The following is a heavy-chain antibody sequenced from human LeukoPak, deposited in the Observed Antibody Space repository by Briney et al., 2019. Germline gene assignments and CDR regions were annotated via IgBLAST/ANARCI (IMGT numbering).Heavy chain of an antibody. D-gene: IGHD3-22*01. CDR2: IYYSGST. J-gene: IGHJ4*02. CDR1: GGSISSGGYY. Sequence: SQTLSLTCTVSGGSISSGGYYWSWIRQRPGKGLEWIGYIYYSGSTYYNPSLKSRVTISVDTSKNQFSLKLSSVTAADTAVYYCARTLREVRYYDSSGYNLDYWGQGTLVTVSS. CDR3: ARTLREVRYYDSSGYNLDY. V-gene: IGHV4-31*03.